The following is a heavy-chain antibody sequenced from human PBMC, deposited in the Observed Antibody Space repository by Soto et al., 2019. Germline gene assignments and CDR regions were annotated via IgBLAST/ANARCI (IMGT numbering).Heavy chain of an antibody. V-gene: IGHV3-23*01. CDR1: GFTFSSYA. CDR2: ISGSGGST. CDR3: AKDMSLAYDFWSGYRKSYYYYYGMDV. Sequence: PGGSLRLSCAASGFTFSSYAMSWVRQAPGKGLEWVSAISGSGGSTYYADSVKGRFTISRDNSKNTLYLQMNSLRAEDTAVYYCAKDMSLAYDFWSGYRKSYYYYYGMDVWGQGTTVTVSS. D-gene: IGHD3-3*01. J-gene: IGHJ6*02.